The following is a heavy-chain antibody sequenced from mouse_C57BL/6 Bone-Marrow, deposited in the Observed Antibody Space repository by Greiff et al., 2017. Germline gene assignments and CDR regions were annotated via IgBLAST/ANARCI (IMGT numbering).Heavy chain of an antibody. Sequence: QVQLQQPGAELVKPGASVKLSCKASGYTFTSYWMHWVKQRPGQGLEWIGMIHPNSGSTNYNEKFKSKATLTVDKSSSTAYMQLSSLTSEDSAVYYCARERAYYGNYNFDYWGQGTTLTVSS. CDR2: IHPNSGST. J-gene: IGHJ2*01. CDR3: ARERAYYGNYNFDY. V-gene: IGHV1-64*01. D-gene: IGHD2-10*01. CDR1: GYTFTSYW.